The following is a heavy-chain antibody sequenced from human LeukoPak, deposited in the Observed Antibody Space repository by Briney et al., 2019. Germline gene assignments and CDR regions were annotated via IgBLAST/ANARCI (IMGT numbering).Heavy chain of an antibody. CDR1: GGSFSNHF. CDR3: ARVQGGDYGDYGSIPLSYFDY. D-gene: IGHD4-17*01. CDR2: IYPSGNT. J-gene: IGHJ4*02. V-gene: IGHV4-4*07. Sequence: PSETLSLTCSVSGGSFSNHFWSWVRQPAGKGLEWIGRIYPSGNTNYNPSLKSRVTLSVDTSKTQFYLSLSSVTAANTAVYYCARVQGGDYGDYGSIPLSYFDYWGQGTLVTVSS.